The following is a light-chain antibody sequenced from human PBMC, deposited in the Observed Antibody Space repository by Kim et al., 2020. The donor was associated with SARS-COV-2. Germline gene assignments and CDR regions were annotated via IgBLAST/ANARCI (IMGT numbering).Light chain of an antibody. CDR1: QSVSSSY. CDR3: QQYGSSTGFT. V-gene: IGKV3-20*01. J-gene: IGKJ3*01. CDR2: GAS. Sequence: GERDTLSCRASQSVSSSYLAWYQQKPGQAPRLLIYGASSRATGIPDRFSGSGSGTDFTLTISRLEPEDFAVYYCQQYGSSTGFTFGPGTKVDIK.